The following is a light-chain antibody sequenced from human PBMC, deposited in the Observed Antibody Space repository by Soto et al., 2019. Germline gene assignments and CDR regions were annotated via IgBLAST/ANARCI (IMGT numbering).Light chain of an antibody. CDR3: QQSYKMPS. J-gene: IGKJ5*01. CDR2: AAS. Sequence: IQLTQSPSSLSASVGDRVTITCRASQGISTYLAWYQQKPGKAPKLLIYAASNLQIGVPSRFSGSGSGTEFTLTISSLEPEDFGTYYCQQSYKMPSFGQGTRLEIK. CDR1: QGISTY. V-gene: IGKV1-39*01.